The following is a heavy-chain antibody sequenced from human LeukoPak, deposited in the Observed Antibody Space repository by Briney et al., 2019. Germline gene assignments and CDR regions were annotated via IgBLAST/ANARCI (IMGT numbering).Heavy chain of an antibody. D-gene: IGHD3-10*01. V-gene: IGHV1-2*02. Sequence: ASVKVSCKASGYTFTGYYMHWVRQAPGQGLEWMGWINPNSGGTNYAQKFQGRVTMTRDTSISTAYMELSRLRSDDTAVYYCARSHPFGELYLDYWGQGTLVTVSS. J-gene: IGHJ4*02. CDR1: GYTFTGYY. CDR3: ARSHPFGELYLDY. CDR2: INPNSGGT.